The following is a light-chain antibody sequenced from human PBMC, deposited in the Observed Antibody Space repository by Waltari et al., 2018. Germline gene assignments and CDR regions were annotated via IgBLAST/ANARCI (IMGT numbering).Light chain of an antibody. CDR1: QSLMYTDGDTY. Sequence: DVVLTQSPLSLSVTLGQPASISCRSSQSLMYTDGDTYLNWFQQRPGQSPRRLSSEVSSRDFGVPDRVSGSGSGTDFTLNISRVEAEDVAMYYCMQGTHWPPWAFGQGTKVEIK. V-gene: IGKV2-30*01. CDR2: EVS. CDR3: MQGTHWPPWA. J-gene: IGKJ1*01.